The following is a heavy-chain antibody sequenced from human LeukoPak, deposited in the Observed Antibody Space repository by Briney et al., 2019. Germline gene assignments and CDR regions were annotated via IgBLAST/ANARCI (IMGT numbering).Heavy chain of an antibody. D-gene: IGHD5-12*01. CDR1: GGSISSYY. V-gene: IGHV4-59*12. Sequence: SETLSLTCTVSGGSISSYYWSWIRQPPGKGLEWIGYIYYSGTTNYNPSLKSRVTISVDTSKDQFSLKLSSVTAADTAAYYCAREVVIVAGWIDYWGQGTLVTVSS. J-gene: IGHJ4*02. CDR3: AREVVIVAGWIDY. CDR2: IYYSGTT.